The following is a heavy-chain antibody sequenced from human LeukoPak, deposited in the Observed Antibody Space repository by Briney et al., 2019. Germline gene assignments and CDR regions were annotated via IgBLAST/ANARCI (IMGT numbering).Heavy chain of an antibody. D-gene: IGHD3-3*02. Sequence: GRSLRLSCAASGFTFSSFGMSWVRQAPGKGLEWVSAISNSGDSTYYADSVKGRFTISRDNSKNTLYLQMNSLRAEDTAVYYCARDRIFGVVKYYYYYGMDVWGQGTTVTVSS. J-gene: IGHJ6*02. CDR3: ARDRIFGVVKYYYYYGMDV. CDR2: ISNSGDST. V-gene: IGHV3-23*01. CDR1: GFTFSSFG.